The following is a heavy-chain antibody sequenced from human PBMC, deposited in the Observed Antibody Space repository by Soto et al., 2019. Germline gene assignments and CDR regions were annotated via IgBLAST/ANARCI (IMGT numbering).Heavy chain of an antibody. D-gene: IGHD3-22*01. Sequence: EVQLVESGGGLVKPGRSLRLSCTASGFTFGDYAMSWFRQAPGKGLEWVGFIRSKAYGGTTEYAASVKGRFTISRDDSKSIAYLQMNSLKTEDTAVYYCTRYYDSSGYYPWEDYYYYGMDVWGQGTTVTVSS. CDR1: GFTFGDYA. J-gene: IGHJ6*02. V-gene: IGHV3-49*05. CDR2: IRSKAYGGTT. CDR3: TRYYDSSGYYPWEDYYYYGMDV.